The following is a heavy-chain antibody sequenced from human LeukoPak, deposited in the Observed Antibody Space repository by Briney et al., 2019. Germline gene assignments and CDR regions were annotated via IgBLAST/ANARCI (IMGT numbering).Heavy chain of an antibody. CDR3: VRTIAVAGEDY. CDR2: IKQDGSEK. CDR1: GFTFSDYW. Sequence: GGSLRLSCAASGFTFSDYWMTWVRQAPGKGLEWVANIKQDGSEKYYVDSVKGRFTISRDNAKNSLFLQLNSLRAEDTAIYYCVRTIAVAGEDYWGQGTLVTVSS. J-gene: IGHJ4*02. D-gene: IGHD6-19*01. V-gene: IGHV3-7*01.